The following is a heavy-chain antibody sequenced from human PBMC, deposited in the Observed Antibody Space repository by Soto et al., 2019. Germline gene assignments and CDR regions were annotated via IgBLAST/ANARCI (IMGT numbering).Heavy chain of an antibody. D-gene: IGHD3-3*01. CDR3: ARATIFGVADPQGLYYYGMDV. V-gene: IGHV3-48*03. Sequence: GGSLRLSCAASGFTFSSYEMNWVRQAPGKGLEWVSYISSSGSTIYYADSVKGRFTISRDNAKNSLYLQMNSLRAEDTAVYYCARATIFGVADPQGLYYYGMDVWGQGTTVTAP. CDR1: GFTFSSYE. CDR2: ISSSGSTI. J-gene: IGHJ6*02.